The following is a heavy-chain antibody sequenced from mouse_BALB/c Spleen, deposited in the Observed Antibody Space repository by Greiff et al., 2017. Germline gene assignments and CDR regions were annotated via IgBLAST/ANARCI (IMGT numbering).Heavy chain of an antibody. CDR3: ARSYDDDGFDY. Sequence: VQLKQSGAELVKPGASVKLSCTASGFNIKDTYMHWVKQRPEQGLEWIGRIDPANGNTKYDPKFQGKATITADTSSNTAYLQLSSLTSEDTAVYYCARSYDDDGFDYWGQGTTLTVSS. J-gene: IGHJ2*01. CDR1: GFNIKDTY. CDR2: IDPANGNT. D-gene: IGHD2-4*01. V-gene: IGHV14-3*02.